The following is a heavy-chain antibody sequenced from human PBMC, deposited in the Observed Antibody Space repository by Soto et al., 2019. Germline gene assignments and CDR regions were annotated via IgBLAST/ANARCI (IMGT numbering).Heavy chain of an antibody. V-gene: IGHV3-73*01. J-gene: IGHJ3*01. CDR1: GFTFSDSA. D-gene: IGHD3-22*01. Sequence: PGGSLRLSCAASGFTFSDSAMHWVRQASGKGLEWVGRIRNKGNNYATAYNASVKGRFTISRDDSKNTVYLQMNSLRAEDTAVYYCARDQLYYNDISGRPLNAFDVWGQGTMVTVSS. CDR2: IRNKGNNYAT. CDR3: ARDQLYYNDISGRPLNAFDV.